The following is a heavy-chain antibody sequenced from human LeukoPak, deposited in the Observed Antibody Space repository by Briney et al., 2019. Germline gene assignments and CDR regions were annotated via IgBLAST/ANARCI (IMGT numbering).Heavy chain of an antibody. CDR3: ARGASSSP. D-gene: IGHD6-13*01. CDR1: GFTFSNYA. Sequence: GRSLRLSCAASGFTFSNYAMNWVRQAPGKGLEWVANIKQDGSERNYVDSVKGRFTISRDNAKNSLYLQMNSLRAEDTAVYYCARGASSSPWGQGTLVTVSS. J-gene: IGHJ5*02. V-gene: IGHV3-7*03. CDR2: IKQDGSER.